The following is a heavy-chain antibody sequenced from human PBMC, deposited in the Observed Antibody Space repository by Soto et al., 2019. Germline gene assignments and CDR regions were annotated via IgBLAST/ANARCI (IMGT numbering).Heavy chain of an antibody. CDR2: VNPNSGDT. D-gene: IGHD3-3*02. CDR3: ARAASAFISGDF. J-gene: IGHJ4*02. CDR1: GYTCTAYS. Sequence: QVQLLQSGAEVKKPGASVKVSCNAAGYTCTAYSMHWVRQAPGQGLECIGWVNPNSGDTIYAQRFQGRVTMTMDTSINTAYMELNSLTADDTAVYYCARAASAFISGDFWGQGTLVT. V-gene: IGHV1-2*02.